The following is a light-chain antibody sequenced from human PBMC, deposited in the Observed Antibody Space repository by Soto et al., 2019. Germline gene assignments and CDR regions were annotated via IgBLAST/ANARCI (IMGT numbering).Light chain of an antibody. CDR3: QQPPFT. J-gene: IGKJ3*01. Sequence: EIVLTQSPATLSLSPGERATLSCRASQSVSSYLAWYQQKPGQAPRLLIYDASNRATGIPARFSGSGSGTDFTITISSLEPEDFVVYYCQQPPFTFGPGTKVDIK. V-gene: IGKV3-11*01. CDR2: DAS. CDR1: QSVSSY.